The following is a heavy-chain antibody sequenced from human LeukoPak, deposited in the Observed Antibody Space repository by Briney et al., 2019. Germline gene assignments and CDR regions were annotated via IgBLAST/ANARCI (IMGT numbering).Heavy chain of an antibody. J-gene: IGHJ4*02. CDR3: ARVSDGGPSFERATDFDY. D-gene: IGHD1-26*01. V-gene: IGHV1-18*01. CDR1: GYTFTSYG. CDR2: ISAYNGNT. Sequence: GASVTLSCKASGYTFTSYGISWVRQAPGQGLEWMGWISAYNGNTNYAQKLQGRVTMPTDTSTSTAYMELRSLRSDDTAVYYCARVSDGGPSFERATDFDYWGQGTLVTVSS.